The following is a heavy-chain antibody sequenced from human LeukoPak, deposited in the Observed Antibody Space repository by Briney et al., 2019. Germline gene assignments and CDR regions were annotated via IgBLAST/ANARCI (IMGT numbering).Heavy chain of an antibody. CDR1: GYTFTSYY. CDR2: INPSGGST. J-gene: IGHJ4*02. D-gene: IGHD3-22*01. Sequence: ASVKVSCKASGYTFTSYYMHWVRQAPGQGLEWMGIINPSGGSTSYAQKFQGRVTMTRDTSTSTVYLELSSLRSEDTAVYYCARGPTYYYDSSGYSRPDYWGQGTLVTVSS. CDR3: ARGPTYYYDSSGYSRPDY. V-gene: IGHV1-46*01.